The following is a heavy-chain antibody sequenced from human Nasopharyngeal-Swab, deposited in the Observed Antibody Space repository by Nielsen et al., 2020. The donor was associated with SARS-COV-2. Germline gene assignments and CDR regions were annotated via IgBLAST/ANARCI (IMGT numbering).Heavy chain of an antibody. V-gene: IGHV1-2*02. D-gene: IGHD6-19*01. CDR3: ARDLYSSGWYRTNWYFDL. Sequence: ASVKVSCKASGYTFTGYYMHWVRQAPGQGLEWMGWINPNSGGTIYAQKFQGRVTMTRDTSTSTVYMELSSLRSEDTAVYYCARDLYSSGWYRTNWYFDLWGRGTLVTVSS. CDR2: INPNSGGT. J-gene: IGHJ2*01. CDR1: GYTFTGYY.